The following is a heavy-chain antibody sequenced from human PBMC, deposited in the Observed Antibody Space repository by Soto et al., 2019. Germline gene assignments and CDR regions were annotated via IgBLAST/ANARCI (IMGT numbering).Heavy chain of an antibody. D-gene: IGHD3-9*01. J-gene: IGHJ3*02. Sequence: PSETLSLTCTVSGGSVSSGSHYWGWIRQPPGKGLEWIAYIYHTGSADYNPSLKSRVAISVDVSKNQVSLRLDSVTAAETAMYYCARDRHDNSNSFDAFDIWGQGTMVTVSS. CDR3: ARDRHDNSNSFDAFDI. CDR2: IYHTGSA. V-gene: IGHV4-61*01. CDR1: GGSVSSGSHY.